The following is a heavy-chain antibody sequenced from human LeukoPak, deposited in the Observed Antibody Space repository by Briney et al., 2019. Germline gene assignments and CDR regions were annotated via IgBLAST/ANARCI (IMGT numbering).Heavy chain of an antibody. Sequence: PGESLRLSCAASGFTFSSYGMHWVRQAPGKGLEWVAVISYDGSNKYYADSVKGRFTISRDNSKNTLYLQMNSLRAEDTAVYYCAKTDGDYARPLDYWGQGTLVTVSS. CDR2: ISYDGSNK. D-gene: IGHD4-17*01. CDR1: GFTFSSYG. J-gene: IGHJ4*02. CDR3: AKTDGDYARPLDY. V-gene: IGHV3-30*18.